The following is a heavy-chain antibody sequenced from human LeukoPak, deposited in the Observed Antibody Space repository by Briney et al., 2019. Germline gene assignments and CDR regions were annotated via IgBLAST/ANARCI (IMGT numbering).Heavy chain of an antibody. CDR3: AKVGPDSSGWSPPGYY. V-gene: IGHV3-23*01. Sequence: QPGGSLRLSCAASGFTFSSYVMSWVRQAPGKGLEWVSAISGSGGSTYYADSVKGRFTISRDNSKNTLYLQMNSLRAEDTAVYYCAKVGPDSSGWSPPGYYWGQGTLVTVSS. CDR1: GFTFSSYV. CDR2: ISGSGGST. J-gene: IGHJ4*02. D-gene: IGHD6-19*01.